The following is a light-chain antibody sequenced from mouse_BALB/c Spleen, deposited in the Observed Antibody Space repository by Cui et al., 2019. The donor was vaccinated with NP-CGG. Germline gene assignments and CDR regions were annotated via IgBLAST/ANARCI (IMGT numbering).Light chain of an antibody. CDR3: ALWYSNHWV. J-gene: IGLJ1*01. V-gene: IGLV1*01. CDR1: TGAVTTSNY. CDR2: GTN. Sequence: QAVVPHDSALTTSPGETVTLTCRSNTGAVTTSNYANWVQEKPDHLFTGLIGGTNNRAPGVPARFSGSLIGDKAALTITGAQTEDEAIYFCALWYSNHWVFGGGTRLTVL.